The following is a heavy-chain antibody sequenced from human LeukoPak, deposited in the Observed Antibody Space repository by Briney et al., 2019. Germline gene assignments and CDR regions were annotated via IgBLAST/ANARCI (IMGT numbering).Heavy chain of an antibody. J-gene: IGHJ4*02. CDR3: ARRRRRLVIILTHFDY. D-gene: IGHD3-9*01. CDR1: GGSISSSSYY. V-gene: IGHV4-39*07. CDR2: IYYSGST. Sequence: SETLSLTCTVSGGSISSSSYYWGWIRQPPGKGLEWIGSIYYSGSTYYNPSLKSRVTISVDTSKNQFSLKLSSVTAADTAVYYCARRRRRLVIILTHFDYWGQGTLVTVSS.